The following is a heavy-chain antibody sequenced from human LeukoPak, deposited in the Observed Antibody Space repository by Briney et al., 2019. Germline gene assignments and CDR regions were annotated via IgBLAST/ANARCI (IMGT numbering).Heavy chain of an antibody. CDR1: GGSISGSY. CDR3: ARGIESYGDYGY. J-gene: IGHJ4*02. V-gene: IGHV4-59*01. D-gene: IGHD4-17*01. Sequence: EPSETLSLTCTVSGGSISGSYWSWIRQPPGKGLVWIAYMYNSGSTNYNPSLKSRVTISIDTSKNQFSLKLSSLTAADTAIYYCARGIESYGDYGYWGQGILVTVSS. CDR2: MYNSGST.